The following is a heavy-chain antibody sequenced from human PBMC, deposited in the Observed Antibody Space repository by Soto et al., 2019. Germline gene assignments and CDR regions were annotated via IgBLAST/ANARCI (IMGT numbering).Heavy chain of an antibody. Sequence: GGSLRLSCAASGFTFSSYGMHWVRQAPGKGLEWVAVISYDGSNKYYADSVKGRFTISRDNSKNTLYLQMNSLRAEDTAVYYCAKGFGGSGWCWVVWGQGPRFTSSS. V-gene: IGHV3-30*18. CDR2: ISYDGSNK. D-gene: IGHD6-19*01. J-gene: IGHJ6*02. CDR1: GFTFSSYG. CDR3: AKGFGGSGWCWVV.